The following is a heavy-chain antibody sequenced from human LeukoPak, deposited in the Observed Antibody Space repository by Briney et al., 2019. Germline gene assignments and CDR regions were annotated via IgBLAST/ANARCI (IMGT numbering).Heavy chain of an antibody. CDR1: GFTFSDYY. J-gene: IGHJ3*02. V-gene: IGHV3-11*01. Sequence: PGGSLRLSCAASGFTFSDYYMSWIRQAPGKGLEWVSYISSSDNTIYYADSVKGRFTISRDNAKNSLYLQMNSLRAEDTAVYYCARDRDCSGYSSDAFDTWGQGTMVTVSS. CDR2: ISSSDNTI. CDR3: ARDRDCSGYSSDAFDT. D-gene: IGHD3-22*01.